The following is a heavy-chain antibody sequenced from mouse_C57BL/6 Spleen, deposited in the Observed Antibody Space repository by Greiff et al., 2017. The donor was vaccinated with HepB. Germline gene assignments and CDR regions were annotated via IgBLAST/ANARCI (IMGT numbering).Heavy chain of an antibody. CDR3: ARSSVYYGSSPLFAY. CDR2: IYPRSGNT. CDR1: GYTFTSYG. V-gene: IGHV1-81*01. D-gene: IGHD1-1*01. J-gene: IGHJ3*01. Sequence: QVQLQQSGAELVKPGASVKLSCKASGYTFTSYGMSWVKQRTGQGLEWIGEIYPRSGNTNYNEKFKGKATLTADKSSSTAYMELRSLTSEDSAVYFCARSSVYYGSSPLFAYWGQGTLVTVSA.